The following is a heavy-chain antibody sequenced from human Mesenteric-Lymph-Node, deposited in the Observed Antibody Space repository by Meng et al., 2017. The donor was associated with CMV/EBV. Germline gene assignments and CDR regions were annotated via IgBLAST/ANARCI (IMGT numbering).Heavy chain of an antibody. Sequence: GESLKISCAASGFTFTLYAVNWVRQAPGKGLEWVSYISSSSSTIYYADSVKGRFTSSRDNAKNSLYLQMNSLRAEDTAVYYCARVNGYCSSTSCSNYFDYWGQGTLVTVSS. J-gene: IGHJ4*02. CDR1: GFTFTLYA. CDR3: ARVNGYCSSTSCSNYFDY. CDR2: ISSSSSTI. D-gene: IGHD2-2*03. V-gene: IGHV3-48*04.